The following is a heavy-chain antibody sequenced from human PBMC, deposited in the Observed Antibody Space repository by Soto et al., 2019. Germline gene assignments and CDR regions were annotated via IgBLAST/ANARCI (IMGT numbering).Heavy chain of an antibody. D-gene: IGHD6-13*01. CDR3: AQDLTYFPLPPLVLAP. Sequence: GGSLRLSCAASGVIFSKCAMNLVRQAPGKGLEGVAVILYDGGNKYYADSVKGRFTSSSDYSEHTLYLQMNSLRADDTAVYYCAQDLTYFPLPPLVLAPWGQGTLLTVS. V-gene: IGHV3-30*18. J-gene: IGHJ5*02. CDR1: GVIFSKCA. CDR2: ILYDGGNK.